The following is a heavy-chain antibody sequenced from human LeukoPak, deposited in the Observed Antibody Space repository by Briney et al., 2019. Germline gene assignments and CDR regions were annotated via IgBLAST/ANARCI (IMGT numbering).Heavy chain of an antibody. CDR1: GGSISSGGYY. CDR3: ARTPFYGSAEAFDI. V-gene: IGHV4-31*03. D-gene: IGHD1-26*01. J-gene: IGHJ3*02. Sequence: PSQTLSLTCTVSGGSISSGGYYWSWIRHPPGKGLEWFGYIYYSGSTYYNPSLKSRVTISVDTSKNQFSLKLSSVTAADTAVYYCARTPFYGSAEAFDIWGQGTMVTVSS. CDR2: IYYSGST.